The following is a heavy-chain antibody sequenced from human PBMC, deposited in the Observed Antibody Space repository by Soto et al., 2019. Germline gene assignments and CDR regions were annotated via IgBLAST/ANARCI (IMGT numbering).Heavy chain of an antibody. CDR3: ARVSMSLTVVTPGAFDI. D-gene: IGHD2-15*01. CDR2: INPNSGGT. CDR1: GYTFTGYY. J-gene: IGHJ3*02. Sequence: ASVKVSCKASGYTFTGYYMHWVRQAPGQGLEWMGWINPNSGGTNYAQKFQGWVTMTRDTSISTAYMELSRLRSDDTAVYYCARVSMSLTVVTPGAFDIWGQGTMVTVS. V-gene: IGHV1-2*04.